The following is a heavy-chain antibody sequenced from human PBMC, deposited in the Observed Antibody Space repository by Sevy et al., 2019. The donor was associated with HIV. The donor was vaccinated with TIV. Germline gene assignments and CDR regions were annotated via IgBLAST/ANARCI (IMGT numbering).Heavy chain of an antibody. CDR1: GYTFTGYY. CDR3: ARDAIAAAGTEGYYYYYMDV. V-gene: IGHV1-2*02. CDR2: INPNSGGT. J-gene: IGHJ6*03. D-gene: IGHD6-13*01. Sequence: ASVKVSCKASGYTFTGYYMHWVRQAPGQGLEWMGWINPNSGGTNYAQKFQGRVTMTRDTSIRTAYMERSRLRSDETAGYYCARDAIAAAGTEGYYYYYMDVWGKGTTVTVSS.